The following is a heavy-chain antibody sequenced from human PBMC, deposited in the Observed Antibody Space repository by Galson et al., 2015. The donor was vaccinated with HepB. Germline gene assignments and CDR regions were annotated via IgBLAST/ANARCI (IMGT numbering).Heavy chain of an antibody. CDR2: ISYDGNDK. CDR1: GFTFSHYG. V-gene: IGHV3-30*18. D-gene: IGHD2-2*02. Sequence: SLRLSCAASGFTFSHYGIHWVRQAPGKGLEWVAVISYDGNDKYYVDSVKGRFTISRDNSRNTLLLQMNSLRTEDTAVYYCAKVWRPYTYYDAFDIWGPGTMVTVSS. CDR3: AKVWRPYTYYDAFDI. J-gene: IGHJ3*02.